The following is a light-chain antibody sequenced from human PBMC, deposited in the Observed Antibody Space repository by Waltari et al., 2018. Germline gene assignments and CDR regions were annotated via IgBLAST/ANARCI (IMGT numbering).Light chain of an antibody. J-gene: IGLJ2*01. V-gene: IGLV2-14*03. CDR3: SSYTSSSTPHVV. CDR2: DVS. Sequence: QSALTQPASVSGSPGQSITISCTGTSSHVGGYNYVSWYQQHPAKAPKLIIYDVSNRPSGVSNRFSGSKSGNTASLTISGLQAEDEADYYCSSYTSSSTPHVVFGGGTKLTVL. CDR1: SSHVGGYNY.